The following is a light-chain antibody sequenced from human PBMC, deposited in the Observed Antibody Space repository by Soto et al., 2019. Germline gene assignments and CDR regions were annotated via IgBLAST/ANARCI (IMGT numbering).Light chain of an antibody. J-gene: IGKJ3*01. Sequence: EIVLTQSPGTLSLSPGERATLSCRASQSVRSDYLAWYQQKPGQAPRLLIYSASSRATGIPDRFSGSGSGTDFTLTISRLEPEDFAVYYCQQYGSSPAFGPGTKVDIK. CDR1: QSVRSDY. CDR2: SAS. V-gene: IGKV3-20*01. CDR3: QQYGSSPA.